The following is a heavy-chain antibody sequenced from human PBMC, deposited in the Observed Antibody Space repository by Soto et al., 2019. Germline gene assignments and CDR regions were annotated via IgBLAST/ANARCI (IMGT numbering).Heavy chain of an antibody. CDR3: ARNSGGDYYYGMDV. CDR2: ISAYNGNT. CDR1: GYTFTSYG. J-gene: IGHJ6*02. Sequence: ASVKVSCKASGYTFTSYGISWVRQAPLQGREWMGWISAYNGNTNYAQKLQGRVTMTTDTSKSTAYMELSSLRSEDTAVYYCARNSGGDYYYGMDVWGQGTTVTVSS. D-gene: IGHD3-10*01. V-gene: IGHV1-18*01.